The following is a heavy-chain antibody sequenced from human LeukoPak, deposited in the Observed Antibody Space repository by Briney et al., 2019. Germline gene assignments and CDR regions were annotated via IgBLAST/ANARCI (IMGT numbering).Heavy chain of an antibody. CDR2: IYSGGST. CDR1: GFTVSSNY. Sequence: PGGSLRLSCAASGFTVSSNYMSWVRQAPGKGLERVSVIYSGGSTYYADSVKGRFTISRDNSKNTLYLQMNCLRAEDTAVYYCARAGHASSWYGLGMDVWGQGTTVTVSS. J-gene: IGHJ6*02. D-gene: IGHD6-13*01. V-gene: IGHV3-66*01. CDR3: ARAGHASSWYGLGMDV.